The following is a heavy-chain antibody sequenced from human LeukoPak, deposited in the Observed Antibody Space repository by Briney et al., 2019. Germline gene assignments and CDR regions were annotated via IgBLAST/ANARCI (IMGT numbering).Heavy chain of an antibody. CDR2: IYYSGST. CDR1: GGSISSSSYY. V-gene: IGHV4-39*01. Sequence: SETLSLTXTVSGGSISSSSYYWGWIRQPPGKGLEWIGSIYYSGSTYYNPSLKSRVTISVDTSKNQFSLKLSSVTAADTAVYYCARGSGWYRHGYFDYWGQGTLVTVSS. CDR3: ARGSGWYRHGYFDY. D-gene: IGHD6-19*01. J-gene: IGHJ4*02.